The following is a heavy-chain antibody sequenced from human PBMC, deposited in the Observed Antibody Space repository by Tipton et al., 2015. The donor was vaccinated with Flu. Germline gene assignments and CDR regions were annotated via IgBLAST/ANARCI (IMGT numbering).Heavy chain of an antibody. D-gene: IGHD5/OR15-5a*01. CDR2: INHGGST. Sequence: TLSLTCAVNGGSFSGYYWSWIRQPPGKGLEWIGEINHGGSTNYNKSLKSRVTMSVDTSMNQFSLKLSSVTAADTAVYYCARSTIGAGADCWGQGTWSPSPQ. V-gene: IGHV4-34*01. CDR3: ARSTIGAGADC. J-gene: IGHJ4*02. CDR1: GGSFSGYY.